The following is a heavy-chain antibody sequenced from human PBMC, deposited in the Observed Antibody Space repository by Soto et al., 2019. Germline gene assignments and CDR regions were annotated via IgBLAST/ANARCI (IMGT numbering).Heavy chain of an antibody. Sequence: EVQLLESGGGLVQPGGSLRLSCAASGFTFSSYAMSWVRQAPGKGLEWVSAISGSGASTYYVYSVKGRFTISRNNSKNTLSLHTIPLRASGMAVYDWAHYDWFMYNWGRGTLVGVSS. CDR1: GFTFSSYA. D-gene: IGHD3-9*01. V-gene: IGHV3-23*01. J-gene: IGHJ1*01. CDR2: ISGSGAST. CDR3: AHYDWFMYN.